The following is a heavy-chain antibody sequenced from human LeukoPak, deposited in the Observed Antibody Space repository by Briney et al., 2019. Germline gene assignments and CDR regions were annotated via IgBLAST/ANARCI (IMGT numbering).Heavy chain of an antibody. Sequence: PSEALSLTCSVSGGSISSLYWSWIRQPPGKGLEWIGYIYYTGSTNYNPSLKSRVTMFVDMSKNQFSLRLSSVTAADTAVYYCARHRAYSSSSPFDYWGQGTLVTVSS. D-gene: IGHD6-6*01. CDR3: ARHRAYSSSSPFDY. CDR2: IYYTGST. V-gene: IGHV4-59*08. J-gene: IGHJ4*02. CDR1: GGSISSLY.